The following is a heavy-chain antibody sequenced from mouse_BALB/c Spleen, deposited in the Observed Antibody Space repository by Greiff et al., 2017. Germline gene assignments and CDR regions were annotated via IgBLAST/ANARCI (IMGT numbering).Heavy chain of an antibody. Sequence: VKLQQSGAELVKPGASVKLSCKASGYTFTSYYMYWVKQRPGQGLEWIGEINPSNGGTNFNEKFKSKATLTVDKSSSTAYMQLSSLTSEDSAVYYCTRSLNWAFAYWGQGTLVTVSA. CDR3: TRSLNWAFAY. V-gene: IGHV1S81*02. D-gene: IGHD4-1*02. CDR1: GYTFTSYY. CDR2: INPSNGGT. J-gene: IGHJ3*01.